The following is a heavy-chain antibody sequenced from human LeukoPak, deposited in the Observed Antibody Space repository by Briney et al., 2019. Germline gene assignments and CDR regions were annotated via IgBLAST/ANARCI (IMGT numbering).Heavy chain of an antibody. V-gene: IGHV3-30*02. J-gene: IGHJ4*02. CDR3: AINPPSIAVAGPGVDY. CDR2: IRYDGSNK. CDR1: GFTFSSYA. D-gene: IGHD6-19*01. Sequence: GGSLRLSCAASGFTFSSYAMHWVRQAPGKGLEWVAFIRYDGSNKYYADSVKGRFTISRDNSKNTLYLQMNSLRAEDTAVYYCAINPPSIAVAGPGVDYWGQGTLVTVSS.